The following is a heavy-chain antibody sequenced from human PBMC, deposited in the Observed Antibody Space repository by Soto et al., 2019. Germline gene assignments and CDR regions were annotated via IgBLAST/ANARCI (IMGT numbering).Heavy chain of an antibody. J-gene: IGHJ6*02. CDR3: ARETPYYDFWSGYSTPYYYYYGMDV. CDR1: GGTFSSYA. D-gene: IGHD3-3*01. Sequence: SVKVSCKASGGTFSSYAISWVRQAPGQGLEWMGGIIPIFGTANYAQKFQGRVTITADESTSTAYMELSSLRSEDTAVYYCARETPYYDFWSGYSTPYYYYYGMDVWGQGTTVTVSS. V-gene: IGHV1-69*13. CDR2: IIPIFGTA.